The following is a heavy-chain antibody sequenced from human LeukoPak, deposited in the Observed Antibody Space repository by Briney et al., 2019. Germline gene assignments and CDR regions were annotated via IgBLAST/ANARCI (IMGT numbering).Heavy chain of an antibody. Sequence: GASVKVSCKASGYTFTNYYMRWVRQAPGQGLVWMGIINPSGGSTNYAQKFQGRVTMTRDTSTSTVYMELSSLRSEDTALYYCARADSSGWYDYWGQGTLVTVSS. CDR1: GYTFTNYY. D-gene: IGHD6-19*01. V-gene: IGHV1-46*01. J-gene: IGHJ4*02. CDR2: INPSGGST. CDR3: ARADSSGWYDY.